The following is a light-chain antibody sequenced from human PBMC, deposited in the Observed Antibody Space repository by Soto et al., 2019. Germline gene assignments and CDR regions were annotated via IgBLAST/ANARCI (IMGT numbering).Light chain of an antibody. Sequence: EIVVTQSPATLSLSPGERATLFCRASQTLNDYLVWYQQKPGQAPRLLIYDASKRATGIPARFSGSGSGTDFALTISSLQPEDFAVYYCQQRRDWPRTFGGGTKVEI. CDR1: QTLNDY. CDR2: DAS. CDR3: QQRRDWPRT. V-gene: IGKV3-11*01. J-gene: IGKJ4*01.